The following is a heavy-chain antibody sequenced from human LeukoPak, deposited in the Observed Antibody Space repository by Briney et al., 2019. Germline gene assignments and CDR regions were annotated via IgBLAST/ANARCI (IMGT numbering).Heavy chain of an antibody. CDR3: ASGVVPNTENDY. J-gene: IGHJ4*02. CDR2: INPNSGGT. D-gene: IGHD2-15*01. V-gene: IGHV1-2*06. Sequence: ASVKVSCKATGYTFTGYYMHWVRQAPGQGLEWMGRINPNSGGTNYAQKFQGRVTMTRDTSISTAYMELSRLRSDDTAVYYCASGVVPNTENDYWGQGTLVTVSS. CDR1: GYTFTGYY.